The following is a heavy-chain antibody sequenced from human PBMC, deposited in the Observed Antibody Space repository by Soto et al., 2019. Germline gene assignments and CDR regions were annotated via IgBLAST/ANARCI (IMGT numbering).Heavy chain of an antibody. Sequence: SETLSLTCTVSGGSISSSSYYWGWIRQPPGKGLEWIGSIYYSGSTYYNPSLKSRVTISVDTSKNQFSLKLSSVTAADTAVYYCAVFWSGYSNFDYWGQGTLVTVSS. CDR1: GGSISSSSYY. CDR2: IYYSGST. D-gene: IGHD3-3*01. CDR3: AVFWSGYSNFDY. V-gene: IGHV4-39*01. J-gene: IGHJ4*02.